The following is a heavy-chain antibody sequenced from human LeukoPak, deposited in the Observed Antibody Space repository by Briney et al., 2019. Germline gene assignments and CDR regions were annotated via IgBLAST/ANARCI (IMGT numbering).Heavy chain of an antibody. D-gene: IGHD2-15*01. J-gene: IGHJ5*02. CDR3: TTLRRVVVVVGASQNWFDP. CDR1: GYTFSNYE. CDR2: ISSSGSTI. Sequence: GGSLRLSCAASGYTFSNYEMNWGRQAPGKGLEWVSCISSSGSTIYYSDSVKGRFTISRDNAKNSLYLQMNSLRDEDTAVYYYTTLRRVVVVVGASQNWFDPWGQGTLVTVSS. V-gene: IGHV3-48*03.